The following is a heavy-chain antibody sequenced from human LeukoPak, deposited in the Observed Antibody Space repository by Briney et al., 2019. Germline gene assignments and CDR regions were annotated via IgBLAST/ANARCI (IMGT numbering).Heavy chain of an antibody. CDR1: GYTFTSYG. Sequence: GASVKVSCKASGYTFTSYGISWVRQAPGQGLEWMGWISAYNGNTNYAQKLQGRVTMTTDTSTSTAYMELRSLRSEDTAVYYCARDREGDSSRYFDYWGQGTLVTVSS. J-gene: IGHJ4*02. CDR2: ISAYNGNT. CDR3: ARDREGDSSRYFDY. V-gene: IGHV1-18*01. D-gene: IGHD6-13*01.